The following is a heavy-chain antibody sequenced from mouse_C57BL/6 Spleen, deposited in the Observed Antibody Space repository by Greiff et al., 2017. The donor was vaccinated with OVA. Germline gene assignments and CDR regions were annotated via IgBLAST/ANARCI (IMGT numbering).Heavy chain of an antibody. CDR3: AREETAQATPTCDY. Sequence: QVQLKESGAELVKPGASVKMSCKASGYTFTSYWITWVKQRPGQGLEWIGDIYPGSGSTNYNEKFKSKATLTVDTSSSTAYMQLSSLTSEDSAVYYCAREETAQATPTCDYWGQGTTLTVSS. V-gene: IGHV1-55*01. CDR1: GYTFTSYW. J-gene: IGHJ2*01. CDR2: IYPGSGST. D-gene: IGHD3-2*02.